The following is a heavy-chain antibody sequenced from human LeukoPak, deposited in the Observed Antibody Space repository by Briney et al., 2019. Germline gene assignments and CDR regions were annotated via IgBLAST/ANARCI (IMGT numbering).Heavy chain of an antibody. CDR1: GYTFTGYY. CDR2: INPNSGGT. CDR3: ARDGASSSYHFDY. V-gene: IGHV1-2*02. J-gene: IGHJ4*02. Sequence: ASVKVSCKASGYTFTGYYMHWVRQAPGQGLEWMGWINPNSGGTNYAQKFQGRVAMTRDTSISTAYMELSRLRSDDTAVYYCARDGASSSYHFDYWGQGTLVTVSS. D-gene: IGHD6-6*01.